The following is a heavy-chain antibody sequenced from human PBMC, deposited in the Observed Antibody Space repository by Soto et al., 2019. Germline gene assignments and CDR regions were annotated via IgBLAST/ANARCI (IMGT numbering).Heavy chain of an antibody. CDR1: GGTFSSYA. CDR2: IIPIFGTA. D-gene: IGHD2-15*01. Sequence: SGKVSCNASGGTFSSYAICWVRHAPGQGLEWMGGIIPIFGTANYAQKFQGRVTITSDESTSTAYMELSSLRSEDTAVYYCARGDCSGGSCYSGYYYGMDVWGQGTTVPVSS. J-gene: IGHJ6*01. V-gene: IGHV1-69*13. CDR3: ARGDCSGGSCYSGYYYGMDV.